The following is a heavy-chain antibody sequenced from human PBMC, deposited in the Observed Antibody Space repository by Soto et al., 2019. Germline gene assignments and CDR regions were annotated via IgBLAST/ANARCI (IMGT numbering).Heavy chain of an antibody. CDR3: VKDRDSNSWPSRDV. V-gene: IGHV3-64D*06. CDR2: ISTYGGRA. D-gene: IGHD3-22*01. CDR1: GFTFSSYT. J-gene: IGHJ6*02. Sequence: PGGSLRLSCSASGFTFSSYTMHWVRQAPGKGLEDVSAISTYGGRAYYADSVKGRFTISRDDSKNTLYLRMSSLRADDTAVYYCVKDRDSNSWPSRDVWGPGTTVTVSS.